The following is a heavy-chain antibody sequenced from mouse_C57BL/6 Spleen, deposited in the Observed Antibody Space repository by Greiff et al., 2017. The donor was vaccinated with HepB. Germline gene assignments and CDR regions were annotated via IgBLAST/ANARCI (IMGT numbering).Heavy chain of an antibody. CDR3: ARSGYDYDGFAY. V-gene: IGHV1-53*01. D-gene: IGHD2-4*01. CDR2: INPSNGGT. J-gene: IGHJ3*01. CDR1: GYTFTSYW. Sequence: QVQLQQSGTELVKPGASVKLSCKASGYTFTSYWMHWVKQRPGQGLEWIGNINPSNGGTNYNEKFKSKATLTVDKSSSTAYMQLSSLTSEDSAVYYCARSGYDYDGFAYWGQGTLVTVSA.